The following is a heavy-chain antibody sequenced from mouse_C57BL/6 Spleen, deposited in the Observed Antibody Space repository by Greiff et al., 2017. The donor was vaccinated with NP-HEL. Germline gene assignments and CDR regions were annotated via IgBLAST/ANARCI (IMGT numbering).Heavy chain of an antibody. J-gene: IGHJ3*01. V-gene: IGHV1-15*01. D-gene: IGHD1-1*01. CDR3: TRSQYYGSSSFAY. Sequence: QVQLQQSGAELVRPGASVTLSCKASGYTFTDYEMHWVKQTPVHGLEWIGAIDPETGGTAYNQKFKGKAILTADKSSSTAYMELRSLTSEDSAVYYCTRSQYYGSSSFAYWGQGTLVTVSA. CDR1: GYTFTDYE. CDR2: IDPETGGT.